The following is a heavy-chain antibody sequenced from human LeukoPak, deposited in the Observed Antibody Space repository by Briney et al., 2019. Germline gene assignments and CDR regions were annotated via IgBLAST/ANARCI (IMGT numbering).Heavy chain of an antibody. CDR2: TSGSGSTI. V-gene: IGHV3-48*03. J-gene: IGHJ4*02. CDR3: AREDNYGDFDY. CDR1: GFTFSSYE. D-gene: IGHD5-18*01. Sequence: PGGSLRLSCAASGFTFSSYEMNWVRQAPGKGLEWVSYTSGSGSTIYYADSVKGRFTISRDNAKNSLYLQMNSLRAEDTAVYYCAREDNYGDFDYWGQGTLVTVSS.